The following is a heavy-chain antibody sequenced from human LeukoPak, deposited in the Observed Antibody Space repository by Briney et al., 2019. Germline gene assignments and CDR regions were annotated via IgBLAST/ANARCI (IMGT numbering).Heavy chain of an antibody. D-gene: IGHD3-22*01. J-gene: IGHJ4*02. CDR3: AKSKGIVVVIYYFDY. CDR2: ISYDGSNK. CDR1: GFTFSSYA. Sequence: PGGSLRLSCAASGFTFSSYAMHWVRQAPGKGLEWVAVISYDGSNKYYADSVKGRFTISRDNSKNTLYLQMNSLRAEDTAVYYCAKSKGIVVVIYYFDYWGQGTLVTVSS. V-gene: IGHV3-30*04.